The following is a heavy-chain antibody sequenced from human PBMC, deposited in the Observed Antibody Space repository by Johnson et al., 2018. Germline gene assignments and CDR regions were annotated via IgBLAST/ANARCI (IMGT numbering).Heavy chain of an antibody. CDR1: GFTFSDSY. V-gene: IGHV3-11*01. D-gene: IGHD1/OR15-1a*01. CDR3: AKTEYNWTNLGYYYGMDV. Sequence: QVQLVQSGGGLVQPGGSLRLSCAASGFTFSDSYMSWIRQAPGKGLEWVSYISSSGSTIYYADSVKGRFTISRDNSKNTRYLQMNSLRAEDTAVYYCAKTEYNWTNLGYYYGMDVWGQGTTVTVSS. CDR2: ISSSGSTI. J-gene: IGHJ6*02.